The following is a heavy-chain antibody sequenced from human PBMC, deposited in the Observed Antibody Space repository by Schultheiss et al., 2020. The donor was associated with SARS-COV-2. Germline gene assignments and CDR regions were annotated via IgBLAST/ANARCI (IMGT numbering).Heavy chain of an antibody. CDR3: ARHISGWRYYYYGMDV. J-gene: IGHJ6*02. V-gene: IGHV4-34*01. CDR2: IDQYGRT. Sequence: SETLSLTCAAYGGSFSAYTWSWIRQPPGEGLEWIGDIDQYGRTNYNPSLKSRVTMSVDTSKNQFSLKLSSVTAADTAVYYCARHISGWRYYYYGMDVWGQGTTVTVSS. D-gene: IGHD6-19*01. CDR1: GGSFSAYT.